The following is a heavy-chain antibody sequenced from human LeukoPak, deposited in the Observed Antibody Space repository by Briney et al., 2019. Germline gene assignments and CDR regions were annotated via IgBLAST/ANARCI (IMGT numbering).Heavy chain of an antibody. CDR1: GYSISSGYY. CDR3: ARGISTTGHDY. CDR2: VFHTGSS. J-gene: IGHJ4*02. D-gene: IGHD4-11*01. V-gene: IGHV4-38-2*01. Sequence: KPSGTLSLTCAVSGYSISSGYYWGWIRQPPGKGPEWIGSVFHTGSSYYIPSLKSRVTISVDTSKNQFSLEVSSVTAADTAIYYCARGISTTGHDYWGPGTLVTVSS.